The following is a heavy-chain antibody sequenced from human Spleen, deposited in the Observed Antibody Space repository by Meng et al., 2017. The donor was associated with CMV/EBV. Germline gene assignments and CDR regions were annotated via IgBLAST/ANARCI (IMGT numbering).Heavy chain of an antibody. CDR3: AREERRELFYDY. J-gene: IGHJ4*02. CDR1: GDSITMSSHY. D-gene: IGHD1-7*01. CDR2: IYYSGST. Sequence: SETLSLTCTVSGDSITMSSHYWAWIRQPPGKGLEWIESIYYSGSTYDNPSLKSRVTISVDTSKNQYSLNLISVTAADTAVYYCAREERRELFYDYWGQGMLVTVSS. V-gene: IGHV4-39*07.